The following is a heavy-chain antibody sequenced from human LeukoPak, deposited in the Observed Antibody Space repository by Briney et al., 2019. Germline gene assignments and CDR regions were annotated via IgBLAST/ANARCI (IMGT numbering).Heavy chain of an antibody. V-gene: IGHV4-4*02. J-gene: IGHJ3*02. Sequence: PSGTLSLTCAVSGGSISSSDWWSWVRQPPGKGLEWIGEIYHSGSTNYNPSLKSRVTISVDKSKNQFSLKLSSVTAADTAVYYCARLRRPARENAFDIWGQGTMVTVSS. D-gene: IGHD1-26*01. CDR3: ARLRRPARENAFDI. CDR1: GGSISSSDW. CDR2: IYHSGST.